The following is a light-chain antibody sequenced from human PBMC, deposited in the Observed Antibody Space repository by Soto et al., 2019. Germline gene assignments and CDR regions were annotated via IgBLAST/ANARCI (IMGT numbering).Light chain of an antibody. CDR3: QQYGSSPIT. V-gene: IGKV3-20*01. CDR1: QSVSSTY. J-gene: IGKJ5*01. Sequence: EIVLTQSPGTLSLSPGERATLSCRASQSVSSTYLAWYQQKPGQAPRLLIYEASSRATGIPDRFSGSGSGTDFTLTISRLEPEDFAVYYCQQYGSSPITFGQGTRLEN. CDR2: EAS.